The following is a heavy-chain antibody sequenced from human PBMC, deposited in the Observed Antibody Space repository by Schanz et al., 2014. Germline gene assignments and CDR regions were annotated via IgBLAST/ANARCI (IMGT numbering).Heavy chain of an antibody. D-gene: IGHD6-19*01. CDR1: GITFSDYA. CDR2: ISDRGDGT. CDR3: VKTDAGWRFDY. J-gene: IGHJ4*02. Sequence: EVQVVESGGGLVQPGGSLRLSCAASGITFSDYAMSWVRQAPGKGLEWVSGISDRGDGTNYGDSVRGRFTISRDNSRNTVYLQMNNVGVDDTATYYCVKTDAGWRFDYWGQGTLVIVSS. V-gene: IGHV3-23*04.